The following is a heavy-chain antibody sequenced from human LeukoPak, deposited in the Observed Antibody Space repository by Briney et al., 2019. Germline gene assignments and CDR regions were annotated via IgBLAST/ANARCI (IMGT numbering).Heavy chain of an antibody. CDR3: ASAITTVTSSGGSGGFDY. D-gene: IGHD4-17*01. V-gene: IGHV5-51*01. CDR1: GYSFTSYW. CDR2: IYPGDSDT. J-gene: IGHJ4*02. Sequence: GESLKISCKGSGYSFTSYWIGWVRQMPGKGLEWMGIIYPGDSDTRYSPSFQGQVTISADKSISTAYLQWSSLKASDTAMYYCASAITTVTSSGGSGGFDYWGQGTLVTVSS.